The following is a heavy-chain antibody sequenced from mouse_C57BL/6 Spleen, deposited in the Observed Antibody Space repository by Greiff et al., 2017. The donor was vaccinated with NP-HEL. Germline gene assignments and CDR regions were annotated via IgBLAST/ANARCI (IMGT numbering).Heavy chain of an antibody. CDR1: GFTFSDYG. Sequence: EVKLMESGGGLVKPGGSLKLSCAASGFTFSDYGMHWVRQAPEKGLEWVAYISSGSSTIYYADTVKGRFTISRDNAKNTLFLQMTSLRSEDTAMYYCARDHDGYYVGWFAYWGQGTLVTVSA. CDR3: ARDHDGYYVGWFAY. CDR2: ISSGSSTI. J-gene: IGHJ3*01. D-gene: IGHD2-3*01. V-gene: IGHV5-17*01.